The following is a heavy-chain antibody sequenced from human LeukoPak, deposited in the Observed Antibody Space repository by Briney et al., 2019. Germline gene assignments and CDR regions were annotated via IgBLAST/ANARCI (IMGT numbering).Heavy chain of an antibody. CDR3: ARSNYGGHSGVWFDP. Sequence: SVKVSCKASGYTFTGYYMHWVRQAPGQGLEWMGGILPIFDTGNYAQKFQGRVTVTADASTSTAYMELSSLRSEDTAVYYCARSNYGGHSGVWFDPWGQGTLVTVSS. CDR1: GYTFTGYY. D-gene: IGHD4-23*01. J-gene: IGHJ5*02. V-gene: IGHV1-69*13. CDR2: ILPIFDTG.